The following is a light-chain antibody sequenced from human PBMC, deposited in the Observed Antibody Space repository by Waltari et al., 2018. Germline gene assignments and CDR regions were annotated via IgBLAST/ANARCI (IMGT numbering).Light chain of an antibody. J-gene: IGKJ4*01. CDR1: QTVYNN. V-gene: IGKV1-6*02. CDR3: QHYYDYPLT. Sequence: IQMTQSPSALYASVGDRITISCRASQTVYNNLAWYQQKPGKAPKLLIYAVSTLQSGILFRFSGSGSGTQFTLTINNLQPEDSGTYVCQHYYDYPLTFGGGTKVEI. CDR2: AVS.